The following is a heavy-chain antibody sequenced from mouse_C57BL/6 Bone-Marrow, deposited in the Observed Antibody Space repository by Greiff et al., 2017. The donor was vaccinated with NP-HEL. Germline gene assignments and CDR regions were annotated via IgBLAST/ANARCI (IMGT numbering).Heavy chain of an antibody. J-gene: IGHJ4*01. V-gene: IGHV1-55*01. CDR1: GYTFTSYW. CDR3: ARSGKLYAMDY. CDR2: IYPGSGST. Sequence: VQLQESGAELVKPGASVKMSCKASGYTFTSYWITWVKQRPGQGLEWIGDIYPGSGSTNYNEKFKSKATLTVDTSSSTAYMQLSSLTSEDSAVYYCARSGKLYAMDYWGQGTSVTVSS.